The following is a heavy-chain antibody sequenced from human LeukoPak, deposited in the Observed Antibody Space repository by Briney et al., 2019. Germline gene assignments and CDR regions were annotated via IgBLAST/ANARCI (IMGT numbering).Heavy chain of an antibody. CDR2: ISSSSSYI. J-gene: IGHJ4*02. V-gene: IGHV3-21*01. D-gene: IGHD1-20*01. Sequence: PGGSLRLSCAASGFTFSSYSMNWVRQAPGKGLEWVSSISSSSSYIYYADSVKGRFTISRDNAKNSLYLQMNSLRAEDTAVYYCAKDAPNSSNWYPGYWGQGTLVIVSS. CDR3: AKDAPNSSNWYPGY. CDR1: GFTFSSYS.